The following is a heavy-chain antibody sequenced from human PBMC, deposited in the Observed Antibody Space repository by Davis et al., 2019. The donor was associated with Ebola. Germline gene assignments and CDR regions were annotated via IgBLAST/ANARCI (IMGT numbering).Heavy chain of an antibody. CDR3: ARPVSPGYTYGYYYYDMDV. D-gene: IGHD5-18*01. J-gene: IGHJ6*02. CDR1: RGSISSSTYY. Sequence: MPSETLSLTCAVSRGSISSSTYYWGWIRQPPGKGLEWIGSIYNSGSTYYNPSLESRVTISVDTSKNQLSLKLTSVTATDTAVYYCARPVSPGYTYGYYYYDMDVWGQGTTVTVSS. V-gene: IGHV4-39*01. CDR2: IYNSGST.